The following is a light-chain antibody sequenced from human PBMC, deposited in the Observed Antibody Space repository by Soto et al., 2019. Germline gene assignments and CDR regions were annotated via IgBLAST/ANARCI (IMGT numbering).Light chain of an antibody. V-gene: IGLV2-14*03. Sequence: QSVLTQPASVSGSPGQSITISCTGTSSDIGRYNHVSWYQHHPGKAPKLMIYDVISRPSGISGRFSGSKSDNTASLTISGLQAEDEADYYCSSYTTSNTLIFGGGTKVTVL. CDR1: SSDIGRYNH. CDR3: SSYTTSNTLI. J-gene: IGLJ2*01. CDR2: DVI.